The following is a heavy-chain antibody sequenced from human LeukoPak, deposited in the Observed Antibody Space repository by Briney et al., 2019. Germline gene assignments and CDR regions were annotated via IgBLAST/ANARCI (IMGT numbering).Heavy chain of an antibody. J-gene: IGHJ4*02. D-gene: IGHD3-10*01. CDR1: AFTFSSYA. Sequence: GGSLRLSCAASAFTFSSYAMSWVRQAPGKGLEWVLAISGSGGSTYCADSVKGRFTISRDNSKNTPYLQMNSLRAEDTAVYYCAKLATYRYDYGSESSRRGYFDYWGQGTLVTVSS. CDR3: AKLATYRYDYGSESSRRGYFDY. CDR2: ISGSGGST. V-gene: IGHV3-23*01.